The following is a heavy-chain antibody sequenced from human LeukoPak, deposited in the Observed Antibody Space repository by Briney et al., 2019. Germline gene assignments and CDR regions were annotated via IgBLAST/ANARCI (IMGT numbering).Heavy chain of an antibody. Sequence: RPGGSLRLSCAASGFTFSSYAMSWVRQAPGKGLEWVSAISGSGGSTYYADSVKGRFTISRDNSKNTLYLQMSSLRAEDTAVYYCAKDPGESLYQLDNWFDSWGQGTLVTVSS. CDR1: GFTFSSYA. J-gene: IGHJ5*01. D-gene: IGHD3-10*01. CDR3: AKDPGESLYQLDNWFDS. V-gene: IGHV3-23*01. CDR2: ISGSGGST.